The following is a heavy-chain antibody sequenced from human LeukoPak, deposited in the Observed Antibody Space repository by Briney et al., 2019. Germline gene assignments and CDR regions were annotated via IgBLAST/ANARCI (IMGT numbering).Heavy chain of an antibody. D-gene: IGHD2-2*03. J-gene: IGHJ3*02. CDR1: GGSISSGGYS. CDR3: ARVDFGAFDI. V-gene: IGHV4-30-2*01. CDR2: IYHSGST. Sequence: SETLSLTCAVSGGSISSGGYSWSWIRQPPGKGLEWIGYIYHSGSTYYNPSLKSRVTISVDRSRNQFSLKLSSVTAADTAVYYCARVDFGAFDIWGQGTMVTVSS.